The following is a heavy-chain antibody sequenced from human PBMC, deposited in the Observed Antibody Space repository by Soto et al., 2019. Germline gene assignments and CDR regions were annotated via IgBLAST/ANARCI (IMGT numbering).Heavy chain of an antibody. D-gene: IGHD6-13*01. CDR3: ARDKNIAAAGYFDY. Sequence: GASVKVSCKASGYTFTSYGISWVRQAPGQGLEWMGWISAYNGNTNYAQKLQGRVTMTTGTSTSTAYMELRSLRSDDTAVYYCARDKNIAAAGYFDYWGQGTLVTVSS. CDR2: ISAYNGNT. J-gene: IGHJ4*02. CDR1: GYTFTSYG. V-gene: IGHV1-18*01.